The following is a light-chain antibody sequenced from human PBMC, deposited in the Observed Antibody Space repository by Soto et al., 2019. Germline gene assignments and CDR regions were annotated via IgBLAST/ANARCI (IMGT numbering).Light chain of an antibody. CDR2: DVS. J-gene: IGLJ1*01. Sequence: ALTQPRSVSGSPGQSVTISCTGTSNYVSWYQQDPGKAPKLIIYDVSKRPSGVPDRFSGSRSGNTASLTISGLQAEDEADYFCCSFAGSYTSYVFGTGTKVTVL. CDR1: SNY. CDR3: CSFAGSYTSYV. V-gene: IGLV2-11*01.